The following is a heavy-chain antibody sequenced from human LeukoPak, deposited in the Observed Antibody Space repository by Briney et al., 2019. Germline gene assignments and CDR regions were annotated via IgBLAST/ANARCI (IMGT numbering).Heavy chain of an antibody. CDR3: AKDSYDYVWGSYRQSYYFDY. V-gene: IGHV3-23*01. J-gene: IGHJ4*02. Sequence: GGSLRLSCAASGFTFSSYAMSWVRQAPGKGLEWVSVISGSGGSTYYADSVKGRFTISRDNSKNTLYLQMNSLRAEDTAVYYCAKDSYDYVWGSYRQSYYFDYWGQGTLVTVSS. CDR1: GFTFSSYA. CDR2: ISGSGGST. D-gene: IGHD3-16*02.